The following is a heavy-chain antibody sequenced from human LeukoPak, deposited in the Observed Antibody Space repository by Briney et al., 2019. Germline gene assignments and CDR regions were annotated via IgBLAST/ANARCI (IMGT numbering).Heavy chain of an antibody. CDR1: GGSISSSSYY. D-gene: IGHD3-22*01. Sequence: SETLSLTCTVSGGSISSSSYYWGWIRQPPGKGLEWIGSIYYSGSTYYNPSLKSRVTISVDTSKNQFSLKLSSVTAAGTAVYYCASFPRYYYDSSGPNWGQGTLVTVSS. CDR3: ASFPRYYYDSSGPN. J-gene: IGHJ4*02. CDR2: IYYSGST. V-gene: IGHV4-39*01.